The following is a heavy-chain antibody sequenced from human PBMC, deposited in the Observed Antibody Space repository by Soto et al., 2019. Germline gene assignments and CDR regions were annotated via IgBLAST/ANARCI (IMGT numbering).Heavy chain of an antibody. D-gene: IGHD2-2*01. CDR1: GGTFSSYP. J-gene: IGHJ6*02. CDR2: IIPIFGTA. CDR3: ARAYCSSTSCYSGELVYYYYGMDV. V-gene: IGHV1-69*13. Sequence: SVKVSCKASGGTFSSYPISWVRQAPGQGLEWMGGIIPIFGTANYAQKFQGRVTITADESTSTAYMELSSLRSEDTAVYYCARAYCSSTSCYSGELVYYYYGMDVWGQGTTVTVSS.